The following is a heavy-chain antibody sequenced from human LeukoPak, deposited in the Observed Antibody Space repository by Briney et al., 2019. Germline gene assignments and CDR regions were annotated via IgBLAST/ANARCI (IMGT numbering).Heavy chain of an antibody. V-gene: IGHV3-7*01. CDR2: IKHNGDEL. J-gene: IGHJ4*02. Sequence: GGSLRLSCAASGFTLTFSSYWMTWVRQAPGKGLEWVANIKHNGDELNYVDSVEDRFTISRDNAKNSLYLHMTSLRAEDTAVYYCARELRTFDSWGQGTLVTVSS. CDR1: GFTLTFSSYW. D-gene: IGHD3-16*01. CDR3: ARELRTFDS.